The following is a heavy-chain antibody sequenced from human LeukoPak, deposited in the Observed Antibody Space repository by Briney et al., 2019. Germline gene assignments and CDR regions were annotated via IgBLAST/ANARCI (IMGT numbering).Heavy chain of an antibody. CDR3: ARAVVVDRLIDY. CDR1: GGSFSGYY. Sequence: SETLSHTCAVYGGSFSGYYWSWIRQPPGKGLEWIGEINHSGSTNYNPSLKSRVTISVDTSKNQFSLKLSSVTAADTAVYYCARAVVVDRLIDYWGQGTLVTVSP. CDR2: INHSGST. V-gene: IGHV4-34*01. J-gene: IGHJ4*02. D-gene: IGHD2-15*01.